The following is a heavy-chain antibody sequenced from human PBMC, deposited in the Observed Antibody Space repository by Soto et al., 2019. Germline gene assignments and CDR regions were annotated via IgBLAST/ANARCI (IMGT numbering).Heavy chain of an antibody. CDR3: ARGAAGDAFDI. CDR2: IYYSGST. V-gene: IGHV4-31*03. CDR1: GGSISNVGYY. D-gene: IGHD6-25*01. J-gene: IGHJ3*02. Sequence: SETLSLTCTVSGGSISNVGYYWSWIRQHPGKGLEWIGYIYYSGSTYYNPSLKSRVTISVDTSKNQFSLKLSSVTAADTAVYYCARGAAGDAFDIWGQGTMVTVSS.